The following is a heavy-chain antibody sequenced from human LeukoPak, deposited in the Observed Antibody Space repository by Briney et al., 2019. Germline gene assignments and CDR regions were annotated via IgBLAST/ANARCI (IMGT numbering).Heavy chain of an antibody. D-gene: IGHD2-15*01. CDR1: GITFRSYG. CDR3: ATDRATQHFDY. J-gene: IGHJ4*02. Sequence: GRSLRLSCAASGITFRSYGMHWVRQAPGKGLEWVAFIWYDGSNKYYADSVKGRFTISRDNSRNTLFLQMNSLRAEDTAVYYCATDRATQHFDYWGQGTLVSVSS. CDR2: IWYDGSNK. V-gene: IGHV3-33*01.